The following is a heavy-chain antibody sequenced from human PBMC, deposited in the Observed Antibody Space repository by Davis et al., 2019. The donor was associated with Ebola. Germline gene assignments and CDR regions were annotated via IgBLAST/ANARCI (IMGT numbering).Heavy chain of an antibody. Sequence: PSETLSLTCTVSGGSISSYYWSWIRQPPGKGLEWIGYIYYSGSTNYNPSLKSRVTISVDTSKNQFSLKLSSVTAADTAVYYCASGGEGWFDPWGQGTLVTVSS. J-gene: IGHJ5*02. D-gene: IGHD3-16*01. CDR1: GGSISSYY. V-gene: IGHV4-59*01. CDR3: ASGGEGWFDP. CDR2: IYYSGST.